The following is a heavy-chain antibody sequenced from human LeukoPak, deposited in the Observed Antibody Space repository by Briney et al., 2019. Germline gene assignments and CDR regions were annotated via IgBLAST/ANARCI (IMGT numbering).Heavy chain of an antibody. CDR1: GFTFDDYG. J-gene: IGHJ6*02. D-gene: IGHD6-19*01. CDR2: IRWNGGST. V-gene: IGHV3-20*04. CDR3: ARDGYSSGWYPSYYYYGMDV. Sequence: SGGSLRLSCAASGFTFDDYGMSWVRQAPGKGLEWVSGIRWNGGSTGYADSVKGRFTISRDNAKNSLYLQMNSLRAEDTALYYCARDGYSSGWYPSYYYYGMDVWGQGTTVTVSS.